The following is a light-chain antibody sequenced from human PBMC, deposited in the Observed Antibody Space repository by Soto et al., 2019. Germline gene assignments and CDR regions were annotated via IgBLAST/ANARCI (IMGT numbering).Light chain of an antibody. Sequence: EIVLTQSPGTLSLSPGERATLSCRASQSVSSSYLAWYQQKPGQAPRLLIYGASSRATGIPDRFSGSGSGTVFTLTISRLEPEDFAVYYCQQYKTFGQGTKVDIK. CDR2: GAS. J-gene: IGKJ1*01. V-gene: IGKV3-20*01. CDR3: QQYKT. CDR1: QSVSSSY.